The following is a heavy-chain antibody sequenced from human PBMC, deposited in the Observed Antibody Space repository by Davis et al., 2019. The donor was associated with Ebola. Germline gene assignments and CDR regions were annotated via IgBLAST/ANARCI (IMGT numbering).Heavy chain of an antibody. V-gene: IGHV3-53*05. J-gene: IGHJ4*02. Sequence: GESLKISCAASGFTVSSNFMSWVRQAPGKGLEWVALIYSGGSTNYADSVKGRFIISRDKSNNTLYLEMNSLRVDDTAVYYCARRADYWGQGTLVTVSS. CDR1: GFTVSSNF. CDR2: IYSGGST. CDR3: ARRADY.